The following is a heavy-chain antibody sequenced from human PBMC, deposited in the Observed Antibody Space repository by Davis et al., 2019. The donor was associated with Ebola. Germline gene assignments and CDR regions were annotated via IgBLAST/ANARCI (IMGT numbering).Heavy chain of an antibody. CDR2: INAGNGNT. J-gene: IGHJ6*02. V-gene: IGHV1-3*01. D-gene: IGHD6-6*01. CDR3: ARGSSKAYYYYGMDV. CDR1: GYTFTSYA. Sequence: AASVKVSCKASGYTFTSYAMHWLRQAPGQRLEWMGWINAGNGNTKYSQKFQGRVTITRDTSASKAYMELSSLRSEDTAVYYCARGSSKAYYYYGMDVWGQGTTVTVSS.